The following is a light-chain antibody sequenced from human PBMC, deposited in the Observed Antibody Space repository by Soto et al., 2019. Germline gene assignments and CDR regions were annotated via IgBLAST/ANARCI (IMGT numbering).Light chain of an antibody. Sequence: QSALTQPASVSGSPGQSITISCIGTSSDVGAYDLVSWYQQYPGTAPRLIIYENISRPSGLDSRFSGSKSGITAALTISGLRAEEESNYHCCSYAGNSIFVFGGGTKLTVL. J-gene: IGLJ2*01. CDR3: CSYAGNSIFV. CDR2: ENI. CDR1: SSDVGAYDL. V-gene: IGLV2-23*01.